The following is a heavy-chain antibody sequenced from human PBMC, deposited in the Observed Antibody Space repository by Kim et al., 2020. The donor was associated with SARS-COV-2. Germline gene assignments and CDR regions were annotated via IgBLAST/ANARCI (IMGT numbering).Heavy chain of an antibody. Sequence: SETLSLTCTVSGGSISTYFWSWVRQPPGKGLEWIGHFYYSGSGNYNPSLKSRVTISVDTSKNQFSLELSSVTATDTAVYSCARLACSSISCSTLDPWGQG. CDR2: FYYSGSG. D-gene: IGHD2-2*01. CDR1: GGSISTYF. CDR3: ARLACSSISCSTLDP. V-gene: IGHV4-59*08. J-gene: IGHJ5*02.